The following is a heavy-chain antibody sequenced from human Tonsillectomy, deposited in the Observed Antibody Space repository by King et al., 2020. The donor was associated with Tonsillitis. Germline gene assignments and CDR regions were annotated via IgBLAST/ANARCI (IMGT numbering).Heavy chain of an antibody. CDR3: TRALLRYSSGWYPDY. J-gene: IGHJ4*02. V-gene: IGHV1-2*02. D-gene: IGHD6-19*01. Sequence: VQLVQSGAEVKKPGASVKVSCKASGYTFTGYYMHWVRQAPGQGLEWMGWINPNSGGTNYAQKFQGRGTMTSDTSSSTAYMELSRLRSDDTAVYYCTRALLRYSSGWYPDYWGQGTLVTVSS. CDR2: INPNSGGT. CDR1: GYTFTGYY.